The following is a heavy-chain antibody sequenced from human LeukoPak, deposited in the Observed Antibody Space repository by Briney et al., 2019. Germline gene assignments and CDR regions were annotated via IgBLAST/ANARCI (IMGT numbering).Heavy chain of an antibody. Sequence: ASVKVSCKASGYTFTNYAMHWVRQAPGQRLEWMGWINAGNGNTKYSQKFQGRVTITRDTSASTAYMELRSLRSDDTAVYYCARDQYGYSSSWYVGDYWGREPWSPSPQ. CDR3: ARDQYGYSSSWYVGDY. CDR1: GYTFTNYA. J-gene: IGHJ4*02. CDR2: INAGNGNT. V-gene: IGHV1-3*01. D-gene: IGHD6-13*01.